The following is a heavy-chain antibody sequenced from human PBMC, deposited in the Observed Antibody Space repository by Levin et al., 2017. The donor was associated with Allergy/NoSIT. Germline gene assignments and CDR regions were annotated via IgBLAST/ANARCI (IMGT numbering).Heavy chain of an antibody. CDR3: ARLIHDYSRGRPGYGMDV. Sequence: SVKVSCKASGGTFSSYAISWVRQAPGQGLEWMGGIIPIFGTANYAQKFQGRVTITADESTSTAYMELSSLRSEDTAVYYCARLIHDYSRGRPGYGMDVWGQGTTVTVSS. CDR2: IIPIFGTA. J-gene: IGHJ6*02. D-gene: IGHD4-11*01. V-gene: IGHV1-69*13. CDR1: GGTFSSYA.